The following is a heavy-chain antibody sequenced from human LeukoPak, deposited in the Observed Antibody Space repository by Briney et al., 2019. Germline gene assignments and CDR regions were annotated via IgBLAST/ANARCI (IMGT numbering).Heavy chain of an antibody. CDR3: ARSKVVPAAQRWNRFDS. D-gene: IGHD2-2*01. CDR1: GGTFSSYA. V-gene: IGHV1-69*04. J-gene: IGHJ5*01. Sequence: RASVKVSCKASGGTFSSYAISWVRQAPGQGLEWMGRIIPIFGIANYAQRFQGRVTITADKSTSTAYMELSSLRSEDTAVYYCARSKVVPAAQRWNRFDSWGQGTLVTVSS. CDR2: IIPIFGIA.